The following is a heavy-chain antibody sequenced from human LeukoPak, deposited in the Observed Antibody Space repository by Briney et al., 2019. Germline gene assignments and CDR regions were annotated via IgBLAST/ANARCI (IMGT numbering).Heavy chain of an antibody. CDR1: GGTFSSYA. CDR2: IIPIFGTA. J-gene: IGHJ6*03. Sequence: ASVKVSCKASGGTFSSYAISWVRQAPGQGLEWMGGIIPIFGTANYAQKFQGRVTITTDESTSTAYMELSSLRSEDTAVYYCAKSPKLQYPTLLYYYYMDVWGKGTTVTVSS. CDR3: AKSPKLQYPTLLYYYYMDV. V-gene: IGHV1-69*05. D-gene: IGHD4-11*01.